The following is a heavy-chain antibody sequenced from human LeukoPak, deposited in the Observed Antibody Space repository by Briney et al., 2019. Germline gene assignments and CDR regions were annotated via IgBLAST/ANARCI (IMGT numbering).Heavy chain of an antibody. CDR2: MIVGAGST. Sequence: GGSLRLSCAASGFSFSSDGMSWVRQAPGKGLEWVSGMIVGAGSTYYADSVKGRFTISRDNTKNTLYLQMNSLRAEDTAVYYCTHGSMYQLDYWGQGTLVTVSS. J-gene: IGHJ4*02. CDR3: THGSMYQLDY. CDR1: GFSFSSDG. D-gene: IGHD2-2*01. V-gene: IGHV3-23*01.